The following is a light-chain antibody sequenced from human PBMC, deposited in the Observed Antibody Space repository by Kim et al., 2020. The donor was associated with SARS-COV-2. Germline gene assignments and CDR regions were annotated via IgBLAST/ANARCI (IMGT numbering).Light chain of an antibody. CDR3: QAWDSSTPYV. Sequence: ELTQPPSVSVSPGQTASITCSGDELGDKFACWYQQRPGQSPVLILYQDYKRPSGIPERFSGSKSGYTATLTISGTQAMDEADYYCQAWDSSTPYVFGTGTKVTVL. CDR1: ELGDKF. V-gene: IGLV3-1*01. CDR2: QDY. J-gene: IGLJ1*01.